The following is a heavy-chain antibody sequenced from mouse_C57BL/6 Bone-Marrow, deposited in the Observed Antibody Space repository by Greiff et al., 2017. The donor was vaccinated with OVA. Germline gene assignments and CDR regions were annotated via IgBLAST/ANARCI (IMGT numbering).Heavy chain of an antibody. CDR2: INPSSGYT. J-gene: IGHJ4*01. Sequence: QVQLQQPGAELVKPGASVKLSCKASGYTFTSYWMHWVKQRPGQGLEWIGYINPSSGYTKYNQKFKDKATLTADKSSSTAYMQLSSLTYEDSAVYYCARGYYGSSYRDAMDYWGQGTSVTVSS. D-gene: IGHD1-1*01. CDR1: GYTFTSYW. V-gene: IGHV1-7*01. CDR3: ARGYYGSSYRDAMDY.